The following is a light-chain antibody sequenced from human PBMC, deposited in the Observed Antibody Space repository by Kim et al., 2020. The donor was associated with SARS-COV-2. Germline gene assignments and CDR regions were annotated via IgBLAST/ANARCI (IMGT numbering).Light chain of an antibody. J-gene: IGLJ1*01. CDR3: QSYDTSLSAYV. Sequence: QSVLTQPPSVSGAPGQRVTISCTGGSANIGTNYDVHWYQQFPGAAPKLLIYGSRNRPSGVPDRFSGSRSDTSASLAITGLQAEDEADYYCQSYDTSLSAYVFGTGTRSPS. V-gene: IGLV1-40*01. CDR1: SANIGTNYD. CDR2: GSR.